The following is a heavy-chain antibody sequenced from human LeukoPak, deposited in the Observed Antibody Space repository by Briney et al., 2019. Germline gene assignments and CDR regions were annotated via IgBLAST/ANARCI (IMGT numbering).Heavy chain of an antibody. Sequence: GGSLRLSCAASGFTFSSYWMSWVRQAPGKGREWVANIKQDGSEKNYVDSVKGRFTISRDNAKNSLDLRMNSLRGEDTAVYYCARAGGYASSWAYWGQGTLVTVSS. V-gene: IGHV3-7*01. CDR1: GFTFSSYW. CDR3: ARAGGYASSWAY. J-gene: IGHJ4*02. CDR2: IKQDGSEK. D-gene: IGHD5-12*01.